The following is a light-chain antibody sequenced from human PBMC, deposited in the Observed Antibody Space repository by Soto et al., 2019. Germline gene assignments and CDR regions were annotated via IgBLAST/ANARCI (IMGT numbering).Light chain of an antibody. J-gene: IGKJ5*01. V-gene: IGKV1-33*01. CDR1: QNINNY. CDR3: QEYERLPLT. Sequence: QSVVYGSSVSAAAGDRLTITCQASQNINNYLNWYQQKPGRAPKLLIYDASDLETGVPSRFSGSGSGTGFTFTLRSLQPEDFATYYCQEYERLPLTFGQGTRLEIK. CDR2: DAS.